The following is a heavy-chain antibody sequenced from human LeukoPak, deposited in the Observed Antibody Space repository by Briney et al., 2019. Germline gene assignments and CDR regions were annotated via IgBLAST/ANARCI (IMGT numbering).Heavy chain of an antibody. CDR3: ARDGIDY. J-gene: IGHJ4*02. Sequence: GGSLRLSCAASGFTFTDYWMSWVRQTPGKGLEWVANIKPDGRDTYYVDSVRGRFTISRDDARQSVYLQMNSLGVEDTAVYYCARDGIDYRGQGTLVTVSS. CDR1: GFTFTDYW. V-gene: IGHV3-7*05. CDR2: IKPDGRDT.